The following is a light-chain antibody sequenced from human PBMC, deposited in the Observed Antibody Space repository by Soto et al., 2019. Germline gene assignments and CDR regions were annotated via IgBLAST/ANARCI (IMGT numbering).Light chain of an antibody. CDR2: GAS. Sequence: EIVMTQSPATLSVSTGERAILSCSASQSFSSTVAWYQQTPCQAPRLLIYGASTRATGIPSRFSGSGSGTEFTLTISSSQSEDLAFSYCQQYNNWPWTFGKGTKVEIK. CDR1: QSFSST. CDR3: QQYNNWPWT. V-gene: IGKV3-15*01. J-gene: IGKJ1*01.